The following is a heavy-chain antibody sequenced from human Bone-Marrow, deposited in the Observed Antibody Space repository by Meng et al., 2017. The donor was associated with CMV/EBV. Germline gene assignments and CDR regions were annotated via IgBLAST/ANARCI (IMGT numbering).Heavy chain of an antibody. CDR1: GFIFSNFA. CDR2: IWYDGSNE. J-gene: IGHJ4*02. CDR3: AKAGCQRSSTSCSGYFDY. D-gene: IGHD2-2*01. V-gene: IGHV3-33*06. Sequence: GGSLRLSCVASGFIFSNFAMHWVRQAPGKGLEWVAVIWYDGSNEYYIDTVKGRFTISRDNSKNTLYLQMNSLRAEDTAVYYCAKAGCQRSSTSCSGYFDYWGQGTLVTVSS.